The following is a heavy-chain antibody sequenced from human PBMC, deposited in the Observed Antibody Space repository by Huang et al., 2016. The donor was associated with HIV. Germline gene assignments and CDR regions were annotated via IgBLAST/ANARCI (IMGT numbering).Heavy chain of an antibody. Sequence: QVLLYQWGAGLLRPSETLSLTCAVYRGSLSGYYWSWIRQSPEKGLEWIGEINYSGTINYTPSLKRRVTISVDTSKKQLSLKLKSVTAADTAVYYCAREVMTSFGGPFDPWGQGTLVAVSS. CDR1: RGSLSGYY. CDR3: AREVMTSFGGPFDP. CDR2: INYSGTI. D-gene: IGHD3-16*01. J-gene: IGHJ5*02. V-gene: IGHV4-34*01.